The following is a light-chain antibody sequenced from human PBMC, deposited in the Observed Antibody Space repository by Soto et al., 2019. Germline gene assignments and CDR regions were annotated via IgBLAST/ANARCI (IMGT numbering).Light chain of an antibody. CDR1: QSISRS. J-gene: IGKJ2*01. V-gene: IGKV3-15*01. CDR2: DTS. Sequence: EIVLTQSPATLSVSPGARAPLSCRASQSISRSLAWYQQKPGQAPRLLISDTSTRATGIPARFSGSGSGTEFTLTISSLQSEDFALYYCHQYNNWPPGTFGQGTKVDIK. CDR3: HQYNNWPPGT.